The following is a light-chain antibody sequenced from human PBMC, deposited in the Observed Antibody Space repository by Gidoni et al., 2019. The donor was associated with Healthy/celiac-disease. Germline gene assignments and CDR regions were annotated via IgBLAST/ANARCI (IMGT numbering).Light chain of an antibody. CDR3: QAWDSSTAPYVV. CDR2: QDS. Sequence: SSELTQPPSVSVSPGQTASITCSGDKLGDKYACWYQQKPGQSPVLVIYQDSKRPSGIPERFSGSNSGNTATLTISGTQAMDEADYYCQAWDSSTAPYVVFGGGTKLTVL. V-gene: IGLV3-1*01. J-gene: IGLJ2*01. CDR1: KLGDKY.